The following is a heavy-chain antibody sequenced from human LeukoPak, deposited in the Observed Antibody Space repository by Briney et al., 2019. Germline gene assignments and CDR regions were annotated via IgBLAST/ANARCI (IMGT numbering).Heavy chain of an antibody. V-gene: IGHV3-53*01. Sequence: GGSLRLSCAASGFTVSSNYMTWVRQAPGKGLEWVSVIYSGGSTYYADSVKGRFTISRDNSKNTLYLQMNSLRAEDTAVYYCAREVTMVRGVPIPYSSSWGSNDAFDIWGQGTMVTVSS. D-gene: IGHD3-10*01. CDR1: GFTVSSNY. CDR3: AREVTMVRGVPIPYSSSWGSNDAFDI. CDR2: IYSGGST. J-gene: IGHJ3*02.